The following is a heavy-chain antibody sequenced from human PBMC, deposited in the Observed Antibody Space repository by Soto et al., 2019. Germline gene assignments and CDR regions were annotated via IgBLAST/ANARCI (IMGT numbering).Heavy chain of an antibody. CDR2: INPSGGAT. V-gene: IGHV1-46*01. CDR1: GYTFTNYY. J-gene: IGHJ4*02. Sequence: QVQLVQSGAEVKKPGASVKVSCKASGYTFTNYYIHWVRQAPGQGLEWMGIINPSGGATTYAQNFQGRVTMTRDTSTSTVSMELSRLRSEDTAVYYCARGYYFDYWGQGALVTVSS. CDR3: ARGYYFDY.